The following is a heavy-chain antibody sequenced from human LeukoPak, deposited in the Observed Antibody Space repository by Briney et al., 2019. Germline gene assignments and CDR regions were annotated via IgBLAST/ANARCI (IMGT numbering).Heavy chain of an antibody. CDR1: GYTLTELS. V-gene: IGHV1-24*01. CDR2: FDPEDGET. J-gene: IGHJ3*02. D-gene: IGHD6-13*01. Sequence: ASVKVSCKVSGYTLTELSMHWVRQAPGKGLEWMGGFDPEDGETIYAQKFQGRVTMTEDTSTDTAYMELSSLRSEDTAVYYCATVGEQLVLYDAFDIWGQGTMVTVSS. CDR3: ATVGEQLVLYDAFDI.